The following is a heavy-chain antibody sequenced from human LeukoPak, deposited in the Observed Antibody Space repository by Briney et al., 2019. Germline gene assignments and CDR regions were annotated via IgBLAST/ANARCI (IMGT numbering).Heavy chain of an antibody. V-gene: IGHV3-48*02. J-gene: IGHJ4*02. CDR3: ARSVQGHFDY. CDR2: ITSNLATI. Sequence: GGSLRLSCAASGFTFNIYSMNWVRQAPGKGLEWISYITSNLATIRYADSVRGRFTISRDNAGKSLFLHMNSLRDDDTAVYYCARSVQGHFDYWGQGTLVTVSS. CDR1: GFTFNIYS.